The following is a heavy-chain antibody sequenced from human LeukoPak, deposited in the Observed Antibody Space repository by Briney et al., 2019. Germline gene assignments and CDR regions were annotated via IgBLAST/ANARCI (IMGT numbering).Heavy chain of an antibody. D-gene: IGHD3-16*01. CDR3: TRDRAYKTFDY. J-gene: IGHJ4*02. CDR2: IRPDGSEA. V-gene: IGHV3-7*04. CDR1: GFTFSSSW. Sequence: GGSLRLSCAASGFTFSSSWMTWVRQAPGKGLEWVAVIRPDGSEAAYVDSVIGRFTISRENAKNSLFLQMISLRVEDTAVYYCTRDRAYKTFDYWGQGALVTVSS.